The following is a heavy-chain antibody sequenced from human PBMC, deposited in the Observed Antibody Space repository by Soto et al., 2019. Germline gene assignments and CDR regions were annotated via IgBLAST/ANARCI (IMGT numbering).Heavy chain of an antibody. CDR1: GFIFRSYG. Sequence: QVQLAESGGGVAQPGRSLRLSCAASGFIFRSYGMHWVRQAPGKGLEWVAFIGYDGVNKYYADSVKGRFTISRDNSKNTLDLQMDSLRAEDTAGYYSVREAVSGLLCFGNADYWGQGTLVTVSS. D-gene: IGHD3-10*01. V-gene: IGHV3-33*01. CDR3: VREAVSGLLCFGNADY. CDR2: IGYDGVNK. J-gene: IGHJ4*02.